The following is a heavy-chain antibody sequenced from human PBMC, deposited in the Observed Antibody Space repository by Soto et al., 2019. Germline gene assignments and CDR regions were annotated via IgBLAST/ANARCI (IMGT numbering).Heavy chain of an antibody. J-gene: IGHJ3*02. CDR2: ISGSGGST. Sequence: PGGSLRLSCAASGFTFSSYAMSWVRQAPGKGLEWVSAISGSGGSTYYADSVKGRFTISRDNSKNTLYLQMNSLRAEDTAVYYCASGITMIVVGMNDAFDIWGQGTMVTVSS. V-gene: IGHV3-23*01. CDR1: GFTFSSYA. D-gene: IGHD3-22*01. CDR3: ASGITMIVVGMNDAFDI.